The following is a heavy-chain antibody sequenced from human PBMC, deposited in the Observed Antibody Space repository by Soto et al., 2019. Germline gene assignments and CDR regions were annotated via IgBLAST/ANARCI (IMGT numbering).Heavy chain of an antibody. CDR1: GYTFTSYY. V-gene: IGHV1-46*01. CDR2: IIPSDAYT. CDR3: AREVGATDL. J-gene: IGHJ4*02. D-gene: IGHD1-26*01. Sequence: EASVKVSCKASGYTFTSYYMHWVRQAPGQGLEWMGIIIPSDAYTTYAQKFQGRVTMTRDTSTSTVYMELSSLRSEDTAVYYCAREVGATDLWGQGTLVTVSS.